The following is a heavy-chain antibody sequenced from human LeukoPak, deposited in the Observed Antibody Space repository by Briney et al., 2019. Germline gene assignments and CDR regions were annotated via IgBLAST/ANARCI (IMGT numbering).Heavy chain of an antibody. CDR2: ISGSGGST. J-gene: IGHJ4*02. D-gene: IGHD6-19*01. Sequence: PGGSLRLSCAASGFTFSTYAMSWVRQAPGKGLEWVSVISGSGGSTYYADSVKGRFTISRDNSKNTLYLQMNSLRAEDTAVYYCAKQIKAVAVYYFDYWGQGTLVTVSS. V-gene: IGHV3-23*01. CDR1: GFTFSTYA. CDR3: AKQIKAVAVYYFDY.